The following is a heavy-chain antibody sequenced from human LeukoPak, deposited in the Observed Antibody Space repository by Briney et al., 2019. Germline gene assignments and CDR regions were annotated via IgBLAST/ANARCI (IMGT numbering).Heavy chain of an antibody. Sequence: ASVKVSCKVSGYTLTELSMHWVRQAPGKGLEWMGGFDPEDGETIYAQKFQGRVTMTEDTSTDTANMELSSLRSEDTAVYYCATVRGSGWRMDYWGQGTLVTVSS. CDR1: GYTLTELS. V-gene: IGHV1-24*01. CDR3: ATVRGSGWRMDY. CDR2: FDPEDGET. J-gene: IGHJ4*02. D-gene: IGHD6-19*01.